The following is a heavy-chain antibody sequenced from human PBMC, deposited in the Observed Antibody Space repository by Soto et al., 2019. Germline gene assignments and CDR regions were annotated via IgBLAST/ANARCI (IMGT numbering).Heavy chain of an antibody. Sequence: EVQLVESGGGLVQPGGSLRLSCAASRFTFSNYWMHWVRQAPGKGLVWVSRINEDGSVRNYADSVKGRFTISRDNTDNTLYLQMKSLRADDTAVYYCARDLTALGTPGDDFDYWGQGTLVPVSS. V-gene: IGHV3-74*01. CDR1: RFTFSNYW. CDR3: ARDLTALGTPGDDFDY. D-gene: IGHD1-7*01. CDR2: INEDGSVR. J-gene: IGHJ4*02.